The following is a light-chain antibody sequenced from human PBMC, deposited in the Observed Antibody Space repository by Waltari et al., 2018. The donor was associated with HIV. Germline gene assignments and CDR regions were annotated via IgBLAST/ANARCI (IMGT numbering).Light chain of an antibody. CDR3: SSYAGSNNSHV. J-gene: IGLJ1*01. CDR1: STDVGVYTY. V-gene: IGLV2-8*01. Sequence: QSALTQPPSASGSPGQSVTISCTGTSTDVGVYTYVSWYQQYPLKAPRLMICEVNKRPSGVPDRFSGSKSGNTASLTVSGLQAEGEADYYCSSYAGSNNSHVFGSGTKVTVL. CDR2: EVN.